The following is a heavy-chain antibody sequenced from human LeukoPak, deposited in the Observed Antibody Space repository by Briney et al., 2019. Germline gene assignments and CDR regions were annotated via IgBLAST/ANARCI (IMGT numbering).Heavy chain of an antibody. V-gene: IGHV3-15*01. J-gene: IGHJ3*02. Sequence: GGSLRLSCAASGFTFSNAWMSWVRQAPGKGLEWVGRIKSKTDGGTTDYAAPVIGTFTISRDDSKNTLYLQMTSLKSEDTAVYYCTTVWNCGGDCSDAFDIWGQGTMVTVSS. CDR3: TTVWNCGGDCSDAFDI. D-gene: IGHD2-21*02. CDR2: IKSKTDGGTT. CDR1: GFTFSNAW.